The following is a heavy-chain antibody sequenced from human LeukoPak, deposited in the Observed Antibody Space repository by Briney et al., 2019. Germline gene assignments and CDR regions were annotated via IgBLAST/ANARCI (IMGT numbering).Heavy chain of an antibody. J-gene: IGHJ3*01. CDR2: ISSSGSTI. D-gene: IGHD3-3*01. Sequence: GGSLRLSCAASGFTFSDYYMSWIRQAPGKGLEWVSYISSSGSTIYYADSVKGRFTISRDNAKNSLYLQMNSLRADDTSVYYCARSTNLGVVVPDGFDVWGQGTMVTVSS. V-gene: IGHV3-11*04. CDR3: ARSTNLGVVVPDGFDV. CDR1: GFTFSDYY.